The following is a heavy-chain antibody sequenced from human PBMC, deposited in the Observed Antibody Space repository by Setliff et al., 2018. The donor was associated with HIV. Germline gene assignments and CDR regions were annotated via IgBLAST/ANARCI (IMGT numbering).Heavy chain of an antibody. Sequence: SETLSLTCTVSGGSINSGDYWGWIRQSPGKGLGWIGTISHSGTVYYNPSLESRVTMSVDTSKNQFSLQLSSVTAADTAVYYCAKILTGYYIDYWGQGTLVTVSS. J-gene: IGHJ4*02. CDR2: ISHSGTV. CDR3: AKILTGYYIDY. CDR1: GGSINSGDY. V-gene: IGHV4-38-2*02. D-gene: IGHD3-9*01.